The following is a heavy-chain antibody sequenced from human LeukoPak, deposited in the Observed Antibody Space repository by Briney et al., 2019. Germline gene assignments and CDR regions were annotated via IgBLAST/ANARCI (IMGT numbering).Heavy chain of an antibody. CDR1: GASISINS. J-gene: IGHJ5*01. CDR3: ARTRMYFDASGYPEELFDS. D-gene: IGHD3-22*01. CDR2: SRHSGST. V-gene: IGHV4-59*01. Sequence: PSETLSLTCTVSGASISINSWSWIRQSPGKGLEWIGCSRHSGSTRYNPSLKSRVSMSLDMSTNQVSLTVDSVTAADTARYYCARTRMYFDASGYPEELFDSWGQGSLVTVSS.